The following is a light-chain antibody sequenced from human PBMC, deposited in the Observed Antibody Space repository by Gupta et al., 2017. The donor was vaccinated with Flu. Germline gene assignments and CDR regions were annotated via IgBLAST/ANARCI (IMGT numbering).Light chain of an antibody. CDR2: AAS. CDR1: QSISSY. V-gene: IGKV1-39*01. Sequence: CSLSASVGDRVTITCRASQSISSYLNWYQQKPGKAPKLLIYAASSLQSGVPSRFSGSGSGTDFTLTISSRQPEDFATYYCQQSYSTPRVVFGGGTKVEIK. CDR3: QQSYSTPRVV. J-gene: IGKJ4*02.